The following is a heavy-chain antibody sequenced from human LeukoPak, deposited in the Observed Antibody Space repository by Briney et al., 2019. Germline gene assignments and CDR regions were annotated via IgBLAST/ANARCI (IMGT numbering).Heavy chain of an antibody. Sequence: SQTLSLTCTVSGGSISSGGYYWSWIRQPPGKGLEWIGYIYHSGSTYYNPSLKSRVTISVDRSKNQFSLKLSSVTAADTAVYYCASALDYGVDYWGQGTLVTVSS. D-gene: IGHD4-17*01. CDR1: GGSISSGGYY. CDR2: IYHSGST. V-gene: IGHV4-30-2*01. CDR3: ASALDYGVDY. J-gene: IGHJ4*02.